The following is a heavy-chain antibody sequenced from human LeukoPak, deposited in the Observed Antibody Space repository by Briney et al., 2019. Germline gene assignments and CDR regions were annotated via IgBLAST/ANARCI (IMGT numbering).Heavy chain of an antibody. V-gene: IGHV3-30*04. D-gene: IGHD5-18*01. J-gene: IGHJ4*02. Sequence: GRSLRLSCAASGFTFSSYAMHWVRQAPGKGLEWVAVISYDGSNKYYADSVKGRFTISRDNSKNTLYLQMNSLRAEDTAVYYCAKGYSYGPHYFDYWGQGTLVTVSS. CDR3: AKGYSYGPHYFDY. CDR2: ISYDGSNK. CDR1: GFTFSSYA.